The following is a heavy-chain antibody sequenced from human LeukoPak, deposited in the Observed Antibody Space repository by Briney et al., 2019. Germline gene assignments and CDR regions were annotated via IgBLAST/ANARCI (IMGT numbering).Heavy chain of an antibody. CDR3: ARVGGALSVRGVIKVYDY. D-gene: IGHD3-10*01. J-gene: IGHJ4*02. CDR1: GGSISSSNW. CDR2: IYHSGST. Sequence: SETLSLTCAVSGGSISSSNWWGWVRQPPGKGLEWIGEIYHSGSTNYNPSLKSRVTISVDKSKNQFSLKLSSVTAADTAVYYCARVGGALSVRGVIKVYDYWGQGTLVTVSS. V-gene: IGHV4-4*02.